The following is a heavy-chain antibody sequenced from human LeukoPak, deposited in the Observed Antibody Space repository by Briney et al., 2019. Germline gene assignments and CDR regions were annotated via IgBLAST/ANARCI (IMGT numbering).Heavy chain of an antibody. CDR3: ARGGKGSGSYYNPPLFNWFGP. Sequence: SETLSLTCAVYGGSFSGYYWSWIRQPPGKGLEWIGEINHSGSTNYNPSLKSRVTISVDTSKNQFSLKLSSVTAADTAVYYCARGGKGSGSYYNPPLFNWFGPWGQGTLVTVSS. J-gene: IGHJ5*02. D-gene: IGHD3-10*01. V-gene: IGHV4-34*01. CDR1: GGSFSGYY. CDR2: INHSGST.